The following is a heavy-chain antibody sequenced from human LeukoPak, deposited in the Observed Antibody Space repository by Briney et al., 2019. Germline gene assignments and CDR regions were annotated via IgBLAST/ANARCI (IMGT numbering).Heavy chain of an antibody. D-gene: IGHD3-22*01. J-gene: IGHJ4*02. Sequence: PGGSLRLSCAASGFTFSNYWMHWVRQVPGKGPVWVSRINSDESITSYADSVKGRFTISRDNAKNTLYLQMNSLRVEDTAVYYCARVRSAYYDSSGPLSYWGQGTLVTVSS. V-gene: IGHV3-74*01. CDR2: INSDESIT. CDR3: ARVRSAYYDSSGPLSY. CDR1: GFTFSNYW.